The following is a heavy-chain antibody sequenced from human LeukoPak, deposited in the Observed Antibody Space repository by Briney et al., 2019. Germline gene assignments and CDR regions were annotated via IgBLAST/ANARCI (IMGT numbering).Heavy chain of an antibody. CDR1: GFTFASHA. Sequence: GGSLRLSCAASGFTFASHAMSRVRQAPGKGLEWVAVISYDGSNKYYADSVKGRFTISRDNSKNTLYLQMNSLRAEDTAVYYCARWDYGDSIDYWGQGTLVTVSS. CDR3: ARWDYGDSIDY. CDR2: ISYDGSNK. J-gene: IGHJ4*02. D-gene: IGHD4-17*01. V-gene: IGHV3-30-3*01.